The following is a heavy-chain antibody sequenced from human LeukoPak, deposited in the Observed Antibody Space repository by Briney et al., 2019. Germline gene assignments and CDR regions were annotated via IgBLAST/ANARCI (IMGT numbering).Heavy chain of an antibody. D-gene: IGHD4-23*01. Sequence: GGSLRLSCAASGFIFSSYSMNWVRQAPGKGPEWVSSISSSSTYIYYADSVKGRFTISRDNAKNSLYLQMNSLRAEDTAVYYCARDYGGSSPFDYWGQGTLVTVSS. J-gene: IGHJ4*02. CDR1: GFIFSSYS. CDR3: ARDYGGSSPFDY. V-gene: IGHV3-21*01. CDR2: ISSSSTYI.